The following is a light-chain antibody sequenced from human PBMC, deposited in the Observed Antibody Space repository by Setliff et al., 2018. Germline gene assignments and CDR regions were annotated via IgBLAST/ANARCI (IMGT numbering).Light chain of an antibody. CDR2: EVS. CDR3: MSYTTIRTYV. CDR1: SSDVGAYSH. Sequence: QSALTQPASVSGSPGQSITISCAGTSSDVGAYSHVSWYQQYPGKAPKPMISEVSNRPSGVSYRFSGSKSGNTASLTISGLQAEDEADYYCMSYTTIRTYVFGTGTKVTVL. J-gene: IGLJ1*01. V-gene: IGLV2-14*01.